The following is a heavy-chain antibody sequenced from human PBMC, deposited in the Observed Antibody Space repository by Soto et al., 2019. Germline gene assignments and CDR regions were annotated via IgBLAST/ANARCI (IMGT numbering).Heavy chain of an antibody. D-gene: IGHD6-19*01. CDR3: AREVSPNSRGWYTVLVRWFDP. V-gene: IGHV4-31*03. Sequence: QVQLQESRPGLVKPSQTLSLTCTVSGGSVSSGDYYWIWVRQHPGKGLEWIGYVYYTGNTYYNPSLKSRVTISVDTSKNQFSLRLRSVTAADTGVYYCAREVSPNSRGWYTVLVRWFDPWGQGTLVTVSS. CDR1: GGSVSSGDYY. J-gene: IGHJ5*02. CDR2: VYYTGNT.